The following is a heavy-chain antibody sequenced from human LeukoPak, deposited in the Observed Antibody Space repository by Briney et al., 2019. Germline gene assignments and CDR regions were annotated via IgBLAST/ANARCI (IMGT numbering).Heavy chain of an antibody. V-gene: IGHV3-7*01. CDR1: GFTFSDYW. J-gene: IGHJ5*01. D-gene: IGHD3-10*01. CDR3: VREDGGGFGS. CDR2: IKQDGSQK. Sequence: GGSPRLSCAASGFTFSDYWISWVRQAPGKGLEWVANIKQDGSQKSYVNSVKGRFSTSRDNAEMSVYLQMNSLRAEDTAVYFCVREDGGGFGSWGRGTLVSVSS.